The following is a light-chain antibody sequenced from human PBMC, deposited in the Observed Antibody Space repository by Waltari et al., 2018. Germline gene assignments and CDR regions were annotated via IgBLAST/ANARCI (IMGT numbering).Light chain of an antibody. J-gene: IGKJ4*01. CDR3: QQYDNVPRT. V-gene: IGKV1-33*01. Sequence: DIQMTQSPSSLSASVGDRVTITCQASQDISNYLNWYHQKPGKAPKLLIYDASNLETGVPSRFSGSGSGTDFSFTISSLQPEDIATYYCQQYDNVPRTFGGGTKVEIK. CDR2: DAS. CDR1: QDISNY.